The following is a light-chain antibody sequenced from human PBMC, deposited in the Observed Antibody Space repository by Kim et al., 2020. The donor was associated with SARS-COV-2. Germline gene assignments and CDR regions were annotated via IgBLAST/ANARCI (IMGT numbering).Light chain of an antibody. CDR3: QQYYTSPYT. J-gene: IGKJ2*01. CDR1: QTVLFSSNKQNY. Sequence: DIVMTQSPDSLAVSLGERATINCKSSQTVLFSSNKQNYLAWYQQRPGQPPKLLIYWASTRDSGVPDRFSGSGSGTDFTFTISSLQAEDVAVYYCQQYYTSPYTFGQGTKLEI. V-gene: IGKV4-1*01. CDR2: WAS.